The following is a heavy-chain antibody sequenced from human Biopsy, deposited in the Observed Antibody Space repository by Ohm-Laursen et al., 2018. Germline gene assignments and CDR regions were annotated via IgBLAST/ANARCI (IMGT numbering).Heavy chain of an antibody. CDR1: SGSIRTGDYY. Sequence: TLSLTCTVSSGSIRTGDYYWTWIRQHPGKGLEWIGSIYYTGNTKYNPSLQSRLSMSVDTSKNQFSLKLSSVTAADTAVYFCARDAALAVAPRADDGFDLWGQGTMVTVSS. CDR3: ARDAALAVAPRADDGFDL. J-gene: IGHJ3*01. D-gene: IGHD6-19*01. V-gene: IGHV4-31*03. CDR2: IYYTGNT.